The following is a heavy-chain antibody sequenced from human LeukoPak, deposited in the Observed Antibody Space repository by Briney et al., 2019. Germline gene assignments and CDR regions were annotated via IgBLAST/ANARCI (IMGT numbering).Heavy chain of an antibody. CDR3: ARMGSSTSSY. D-gene: IGHD2-2*01. Sequence: GGSLRLSCAASGFTFSNYAMSWVRQVPGEGLEWVAVISDTGVSTYYADSVEGRFTISRDNAKNSLHLQMNSLRAEDTALYYCARMGSSTSSYWGQGTLVTVSS. CDR2: ISDTGVST. CDR1: GFTFSNYA. J-gene: IGHJ4*02. V-gene: IGHV3-23*01.